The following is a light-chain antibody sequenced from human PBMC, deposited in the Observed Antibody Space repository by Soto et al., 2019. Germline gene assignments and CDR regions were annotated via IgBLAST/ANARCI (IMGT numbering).Light chain of an antibody. Sequence: QSALTQPRSVSGSPGQSVTISCTGTSSDVGGYNYVSWYQHHPGKAPKLMIYDVSKRPSGVPDRFSGSKSGNTASLTISGIQAEDEADYYCCSYAGSYVCGTGTKVTVL. V-gene: IGLV2-11*01. CDR3: CSYAGSYV. CDR2: DVS. J-gene: IGLJ1*01. CDR1: SSDVGGYNY.